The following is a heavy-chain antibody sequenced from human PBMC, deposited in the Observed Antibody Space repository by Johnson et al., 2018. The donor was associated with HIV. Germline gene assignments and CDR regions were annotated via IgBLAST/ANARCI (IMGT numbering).Heavy chain of an antibody. CDR3: ARVRLPDAFDI. CDR2: IYSGGST. J-gene: IGHJ3*02. V-gene: IGHV3-66*03. Sequence: VQLVESGGGLIQPGGSLRLSCAASGFTVSSNYMSWVRQAPGKGLEWVSVIYSGGSTYYADSVKGRFTISRDNSKNTLYLQMHSLRTEDTAVYYCARVRLPDAFDIWGQGTMVTVSS. CDR1: GFTVSSNY.